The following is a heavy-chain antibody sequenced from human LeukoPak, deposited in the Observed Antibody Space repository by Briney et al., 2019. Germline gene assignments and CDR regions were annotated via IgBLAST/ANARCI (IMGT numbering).Heavy chain of an antibody. Sequence: GGSLSLSCAAYGFGFTNAWIVWVRQAPGKGLEWIGRIKANIDGGATDLAPPVKGRFTISRDDLTRTLYLQMNSLKTEDTGVYYCTIDFSHFDFSSGYYSYWGQGSLVIVSS. D-gene: IGHD3-3*01. CDR3: TIDFSHFDFSSGYYSY. CDR1: GFGFTNAW. J-gene: IGHJ4*02. CDR2: IKANIDGGAT. V-gene: IGHV3-15*01.